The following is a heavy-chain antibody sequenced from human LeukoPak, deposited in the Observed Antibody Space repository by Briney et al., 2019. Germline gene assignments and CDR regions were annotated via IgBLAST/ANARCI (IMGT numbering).Heavy chain of an antibody. CDR3: ARGTSEYSSSWYRFDY. V-gene: IGHV3-48*03. CDR1: GFTFSTYN. J-gene: IGHJ4*02. Sequence: GGSLRLSCAASGFTFSTYNMHWVRQAPGKGLEWVSYISSSGSTIYYADSVKGRFTISRDNAKNSLYLQMNSLRAEDTAVYYCARGTSEYSSSWYRFDYWGQGTLVTVSS. D-gene: IGHD6-13*01. CDR2: ISSSGSTI.